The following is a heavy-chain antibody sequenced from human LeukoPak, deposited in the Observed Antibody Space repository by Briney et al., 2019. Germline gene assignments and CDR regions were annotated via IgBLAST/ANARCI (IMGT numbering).Heavy chain of an antibody. V-gene: IGHV3-13*04. D-gene: IGHD3-9*01. J-gene: IGHJ4*02. CDR1: GFTFSSYD. Sequence: PGGSLRLSCAASGFTFSSYDMHWVRQATGKGLEWVSAIGFAGDTYYAGSVKGRFTISRENATKSLYLQMNSLRAGDTAVYYCARGNILTGYEYWGQGTLVTVSS. CDR3: ARGNILTGYEY. CDR2: IGFAGDT.